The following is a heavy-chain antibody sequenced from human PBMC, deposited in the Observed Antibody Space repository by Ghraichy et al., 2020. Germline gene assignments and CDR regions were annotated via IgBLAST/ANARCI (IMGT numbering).Heavy chain of an antibody. V-gene: IGHV3-30*03. CDR3: ACGQQLARDYYYYYGMDV. CDR1: GFTFSSYG. CDR2: ISYDGSNK. Sequence: GGSLRLSCAASGFTFSSYGMHWVRQAPGKGLEWVAVISYDGSNKYYADSVKGRFTISRDNSKNTLYLQMNSLRAEDTAVYYCACGQQLARDYYYYYGMDVGAQGPRVTVPS. J-gene: IGHJ6*02. D-gene: IGHD6-13*01.